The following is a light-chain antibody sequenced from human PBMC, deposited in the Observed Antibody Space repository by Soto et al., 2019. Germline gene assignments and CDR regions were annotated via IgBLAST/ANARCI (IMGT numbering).Light chain of an antibody. Sequence: QSVLTQPPSASGTPGQRVTISCFGSSSNIGSNYVYWYQQLPGTAPKLLIYRNNQRPSGVPDRFSGSKSGTSASLAISGLRSEDEADYYCAAWDDSLSGYVFGTGTELTVL. CDR1: SSNIGSNY. J-gene: IGLJ1*01. CDR3: AAWDDSLSGYV. CDR2: RNN. V-gene: IGLV1-47*01.